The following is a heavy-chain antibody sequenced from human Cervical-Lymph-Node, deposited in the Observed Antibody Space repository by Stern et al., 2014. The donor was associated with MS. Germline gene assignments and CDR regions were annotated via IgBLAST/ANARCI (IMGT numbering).Heavy chain of an antibody. CDR2: IDTNTGHP. Sequence: QVQLVQSGSELKKPGASVKVSCQASGYTFTTYAINWVRQAPGQGLEWMGWIDTNTGHPTPAQGFTGRFVFSLDTSVSTAYLQISSLKAEDTAVYYCARAKPHYDGTKYGMDVGGQGTTVTVSS. D-gene: IGHD3-10*01. J-gene: IGHJ6*02. CDR3: ARAKPHYDGTKYGMDV. V-gene: IGHV7-4-1*02. CDR1: GYTFTTYA.